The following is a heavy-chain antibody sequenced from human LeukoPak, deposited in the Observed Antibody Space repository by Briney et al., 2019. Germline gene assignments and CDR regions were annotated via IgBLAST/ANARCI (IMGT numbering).Heavy chain of an antibody. V-gene: IGHV3-7*01. D-gene: IGHD2-8*01. CDR3: AREEVSYLDV. CDR2: IQPDGSEK. Sequence: GGSLRLSCAVSGFTFNTYWMSWVRQAPGKGLEWVANIQPDGSEKYYVDSVKGRFTISRDNAKNSLYLQMNSLRAEDTAVYYCAREEVSYLDVWGKGTTVTISS. J-gene: IGHJ6*04. CDR1: GFTFNTYW.